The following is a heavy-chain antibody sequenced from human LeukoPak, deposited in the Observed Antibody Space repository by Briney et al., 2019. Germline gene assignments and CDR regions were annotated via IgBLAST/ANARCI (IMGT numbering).Heavy chain of an antibody. Sequence: SETLSLTCAVSGGSISSYYWSWIRQPPGKGLEWIGYIYYSGSTNYNPSLKSRVTISVDTSKNQFSLKLSSVSAADTAVYYCARGKPLTAYYYFYYYMDVWGKGTTVTVSS. CDR1: GGSISSYY. D-gene: IGHD2-21*02. J-gene: IGHJ6*03. CDR2: IYYSGST. CDR3: ARGKPLTAYYYFYYYMDV. V-gene: IGHV4-59*01.